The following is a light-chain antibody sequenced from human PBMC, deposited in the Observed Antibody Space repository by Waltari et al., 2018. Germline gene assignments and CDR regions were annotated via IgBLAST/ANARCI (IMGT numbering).Light chain of an antibody. J-gene: IGKJ2*01. CDR2: DQS. V-gene: IGKV3-15*01. CDR1: QRVSRK. CDR3: QQYNNWPPLYT. Sequence: EVVMTQAPGTLSVSPGDIAPLPCRASQRVSRKLAWYQPTPGQAPRLLMYDQSTRATRIPVRFSGRGSGTEFTLTISSRQSEDSALYYCQQYNNWPPLYTVGQGTKLEIK.